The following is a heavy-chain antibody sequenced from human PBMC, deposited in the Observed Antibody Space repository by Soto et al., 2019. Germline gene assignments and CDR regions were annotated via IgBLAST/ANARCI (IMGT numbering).Heavy chain of an antibody. D-gene: IGHD3-22*01. CDR3: ARYLGNYYYDSSGYHYYFDS. J-gene: IGHJ4*01. CDR2: IYYSGST. CDR1: GGSISSSSYY. Sequence: PSETLSLTCTVSGGSISSSSYYWGWIRQPPGKGLEWIGSIYYSGSTYYNPSLKSRVTISVDRSKNQFSLKLSSVTAADTAVYYCARYLGNYYYDSSGYHYYFDSWGQGTLVTVSS. V-gene: IGHV4-39*07.